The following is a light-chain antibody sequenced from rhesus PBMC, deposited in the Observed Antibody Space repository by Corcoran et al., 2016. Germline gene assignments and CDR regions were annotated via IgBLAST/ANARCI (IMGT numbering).Light chain of an antibody. Sequence: DIQMTQSPSSLSASVGDRVTITFRASQGISSYLAWYQQKPGKAPKPLIYYASHLESGVPSRFIGSGSETEFTLTISSLQPEDFATYDCQQYNSDPLTFGGGTNVEIK. V-gene: IGKV1-37*01. CDR1: QGISSY. CDR2: YAS. J-gene: IGKJ4*01. CDR3: QQYNSDPLT.